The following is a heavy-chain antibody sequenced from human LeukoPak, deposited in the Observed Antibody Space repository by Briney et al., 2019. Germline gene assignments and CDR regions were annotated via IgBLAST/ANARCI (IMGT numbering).Heavy chain of an antibody. V-gene: IGHV1-18*01. CDR3: ARDRRQQLPGRWFDP. Sequence: GGSLRLSCAASGFTFSSYAMSWVRQAPGQGLEWMGWISAYNGNTNYAQKLQGRVTMTTDTSTSTAYMELRSLRSDDTAVYYCARDRRQQLPGRWFDPWGQGTLVTVSS. CDR1: GFTFSSYA. J-gene: IGHJ5*02. D-gene: IGHD6-13*01. CDR2: ISAYNGNT.